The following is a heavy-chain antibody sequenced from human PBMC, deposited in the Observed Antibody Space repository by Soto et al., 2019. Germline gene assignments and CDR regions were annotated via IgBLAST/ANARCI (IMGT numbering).Heavy chain of an antibody. CDR1: GFTFRTYA. Sequence: EVQLLESGGGLVQPGGSMRLSCAASGFTFRTYAMSWVRQDPGKGLEWVSTITTSGGNTYYADSVQGRFTISRDNSKNTLYLQMNSLRAEDTAVYYCAGRYCTNGVCYTNYYYYIDGWANRPRSPAP. D-gene: IGHD2-8*01. V-gene: IGHV3-23*01. J-gene: IGHJ6*03. CDR3: AGRYCTNGVCYTNYYYYIDG. CDR2: ITTSGGNT.